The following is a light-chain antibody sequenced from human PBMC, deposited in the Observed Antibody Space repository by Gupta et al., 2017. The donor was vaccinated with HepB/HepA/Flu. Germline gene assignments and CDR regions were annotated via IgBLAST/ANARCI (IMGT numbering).Light chain of an antibody. CDR3: EAWDESLSGTGVV. J-gene: IGLJ2*01. CDR1: SSNIGSNY. CDR2: RNN. V-gene: IGLV1-47*01. Sequence: QSVLTQPPSASGTPGQRVTISCSGSSSNIGSNYVYWYQQLPGTAPKLLIYRNNQRPSGVPDRFSGSKSGTSASLAISGLRSEDEADYYCEAWDESLSGTGVVFGGGTKLTVL.